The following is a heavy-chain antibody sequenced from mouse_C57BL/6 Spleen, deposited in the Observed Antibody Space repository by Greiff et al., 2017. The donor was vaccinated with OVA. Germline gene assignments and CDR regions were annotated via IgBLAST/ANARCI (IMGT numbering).Heavy chain of an antibody. CDR1: GYTFTSYW. D-gene: IGHD1-1*01. J-gene: IGHJ1*03. V-gene: IGHV1-72*01. CDR3: ARHYGSRGGYFDV. Sequence: QVQLQQSGAELVKPGASVKLSCKASGYTFTSYWMHWVKQRPGRGLDWIGRIDPNSGGTKYNEKFKSKATLTVDKPSSTAYMQLSSLTSEDSAVYYCARHYGSRGGYFDVWGTGTTVTVSS. CDR2: IDPNSGGT.